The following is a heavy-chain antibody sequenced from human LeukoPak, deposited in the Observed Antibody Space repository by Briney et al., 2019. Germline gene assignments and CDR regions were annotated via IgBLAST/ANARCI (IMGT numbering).Heavy chain of an antibody. V-gene: IGHV3-11*05. D-gene: IGHD6-19*01. CDR3: ARDMSSDCYAADC. Sequence: GGSLRLSCAASGFSFIDYYMTWIRRAPGKGLEWLSYISSSSSYTNYADSLKGRFTISRDNTKNSLYLQMNSLRAEDTAVYYCARDMSSDCYAADCWGQGTLVT. J-gene: IGHJ4*02. CDR1: GFSFIDYY. CDR2: ISSSSSYT.